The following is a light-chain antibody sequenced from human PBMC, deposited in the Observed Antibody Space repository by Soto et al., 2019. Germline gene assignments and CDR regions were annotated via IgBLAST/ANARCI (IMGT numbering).Light chain of an antibody. CDR2: DVN. CDR1: SSDVGGYNY. J-gene: IGLJ1*01. CDR3: SSYTTSGTRV. Sequence: QSALTQPASVSGSPGQSITISCTGTSSDVGGYNYLSWYQQHPGKAPKLMIYDVNNRPSGVSDRFSGSKSGNTASLTISGLQAEDEADYYCSSYTTSGTRVFGTGTKLTVL. V-gene: IGLV2-14*01.